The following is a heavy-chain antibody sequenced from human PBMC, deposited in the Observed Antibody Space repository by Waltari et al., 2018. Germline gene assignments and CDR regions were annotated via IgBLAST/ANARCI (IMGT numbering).Heavy chain of an antibody. V-gene: IGHV1-69*05. Sequence: QVQLVQSGAEVKKPGSSVTVSCKASGGTFSSYAISWVRPAPGQGLEWMGGIIPIFGTANYAQKFQGRVTITTDESTSTAYMELSSLRSEDTAVYYCARAPAAGTKYYYYGMDVWGQGTTVTVSS. J-gene: IGHJ6*02. CDR1: GGTFSSYA. D-gene: IGHD6-13*01. CDR3: ARAPAAGTKYYYYGMDV. CDR2: IIPIFGTA.